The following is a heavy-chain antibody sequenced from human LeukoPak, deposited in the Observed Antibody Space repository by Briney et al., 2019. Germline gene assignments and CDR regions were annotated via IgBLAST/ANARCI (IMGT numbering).Heavy chain of an antibody. V-gene: IGHV4-4*02. D-gene: IGHD5-24*01. CDR1: GGSISNNNW. J-gene: IGHJ4*02. Sequence: SETLSLTCAVSGGSISNNNWWSWVRQPPGKGLEWIGEIFHSGTTNYNPSLKSRVTISVDKSKNQFSLKLSSVTAADTAVYYCAEGGYNFPFGYWGQGTLVTDSS. CDR2: IFHSGTT. CDR3: AEGGYNFPFGY.